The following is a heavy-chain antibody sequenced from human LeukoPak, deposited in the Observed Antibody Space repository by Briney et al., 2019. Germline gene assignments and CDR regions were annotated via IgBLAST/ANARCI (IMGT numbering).Heavy chain of an antibody. CDR1: GLTFSNYA. D-gene: IGHD3-22*01. J-gene: IGHJ4*02. CDR3: AKDPNDSSGYFDY. V-gene: IGHV3-23*01. CDR2: ISGSDGRT. Sequence: PGGSLRLSCAASGLTFSNYAMSWVRQAPGKGLEWVSAISGSDGRTNYADSVKGRFTISRDNSKNTLYLQMNSLRAKDTAVYYCAKDPNDSSGYFDYWGQGTLVTVSS.